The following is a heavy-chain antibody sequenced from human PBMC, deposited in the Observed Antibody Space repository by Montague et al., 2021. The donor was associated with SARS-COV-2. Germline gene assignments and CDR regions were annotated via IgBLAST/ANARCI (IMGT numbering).Heavy chain of an antibody. J-gene: IGHJ3*02. D-gene: IGHD3-22*01. CDR2: IKSKTDGGTT. Sequence: SLRLSCAASGFTFSNAWMSWVRQAPGEGLEWVGRIKSKTDGGTTDYAAPVKGRFTISRDDSKNTLYLQMNSLKTEDTAVYYCTTDNYDQSWDAFDIWGRGTMVTVSS. CDR1: GFTFSNAW. V-gene: IGHV3-15*01. CDR3: TTDNYDQSWDAFDI.